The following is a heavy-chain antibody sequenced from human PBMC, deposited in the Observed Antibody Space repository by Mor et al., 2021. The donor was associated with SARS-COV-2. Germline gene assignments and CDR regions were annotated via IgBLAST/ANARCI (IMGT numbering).Heavy chain of an antibody. J-gene: IGHJ6*01. CDR2: IYSAGST. CDR3: ARASYSSSWASYYF. D-gene: IGHD6-13*01. Sequence: GGGLEWVSTIYSAGSTYHADSVKGRFTISRDNSKNTLYLQMNSLRTEDTAVYYCARASYSSSWASYYF. V-gene: IGHV3-66*01.